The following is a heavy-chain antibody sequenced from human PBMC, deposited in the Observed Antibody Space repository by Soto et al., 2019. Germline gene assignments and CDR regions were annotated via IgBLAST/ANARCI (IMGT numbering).Heavy chain of an antibody. CDR2: IYYSGST. CDR3: ARGGKYYYDSSGYYWSALYYYGLDV. V-gene: IGHV4-59*01. CDR1: GGSISSYY. Sequence: SETLSLTCTVSGGSISSYYWSWIRQPPGKGLEWIGYIYYSGSTNYNPSLKSRVTISVDTSKNQFSLKLSSVTAADTAVCYCARGGKYYYDSSGYYWSALYYYGLDVWGQGTTVTVSS. D-gene: IGHD3-22*01. J-gene: IGHJ6*02.